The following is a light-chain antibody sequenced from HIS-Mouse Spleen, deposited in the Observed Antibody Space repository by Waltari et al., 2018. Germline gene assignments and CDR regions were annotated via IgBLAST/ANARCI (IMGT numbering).Light chain of an antibody. CDR3: SSYAGSNNYV. Sequence: QSALTQPPSASGSPGQSVTISCTGTSSDVGGYNYVSWYQQHPGKAPKLMIYAVSKRPSGVPDRVSGSKSGNTASLTVSGLQAEDEADYYCSSYAGSNNYVFGTGTKVTVL. CDR1: SSDVGGYNY. V-gene: IGLV2-8*01. CDR2: AVS. J-gene: IGLJ1*01.